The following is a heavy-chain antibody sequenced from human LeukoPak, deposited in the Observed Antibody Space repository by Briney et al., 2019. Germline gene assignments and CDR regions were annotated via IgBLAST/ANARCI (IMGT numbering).Heavy chain of an antibody. CDR1: GGSISSSSYY. Sequence: SETLSLTCTVSGGSISSSSYYWGWIRQPPGKGLEWIGSIYYSGSTYYNPSLKSRVTISVDTSENQFSLKLSSVTAADTAVYYCARLEYMVRGVIYWGQGTLVTVSS. CDR3: ARLEYMVRGVIY. J-gene: IGHJ4*02. D-gene: IGHD3-10*01. CDR2: IYYSGST. V-gene: IGHV4-39*01.